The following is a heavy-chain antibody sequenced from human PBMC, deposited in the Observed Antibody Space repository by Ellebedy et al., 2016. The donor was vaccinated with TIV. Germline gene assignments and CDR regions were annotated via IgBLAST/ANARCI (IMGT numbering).Heavy chain of an antibody. CDR3: ATEVGATTGFDY. CDR2: FDPEDGET. V-gene: IGHV1-24*01. D-gene: IGHD1-26*01. J-gene: IGHJ4*02. Sequence: ASVKVSXXASGGTFSSYAISWVRQAPGQGLEWMGGFDPEDGETIYAQKFQGRVTMTEDTSTDTAYMELSSLRSEDTAVYYCATEVGATTGFDYWGQGTLVTVSS. CDR1: GGTFSSYA.